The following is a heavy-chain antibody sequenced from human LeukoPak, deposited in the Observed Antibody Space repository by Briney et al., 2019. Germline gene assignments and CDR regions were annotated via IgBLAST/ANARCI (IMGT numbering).Heavy chain of an antibody. J-gene: IGHJ5*02. Sequence: SETLSLTCAVYGGSFSGYYWSWIRQPPGKGLEWIGEINHSGSTNYNPSLKSRVTISVDTSKNQFSLKLSSVTAADTAVYYCARLSVAVDRNWFDPWGQGTLVTVSS. CDR1: GGSFSGYY. V-gene: IGHV4-34*01. CDR2: INHSGST. CDR3: ARLSVAVDRNWFDP. D-gene: IGHD6-19*01.